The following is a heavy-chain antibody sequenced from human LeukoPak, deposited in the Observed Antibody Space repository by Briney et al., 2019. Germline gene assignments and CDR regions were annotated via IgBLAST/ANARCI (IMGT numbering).Heavy chain of an antibody. CDR1: GFTFSSYA. V-gene: IGHV3-23*01. J-gene: IGHJ2*01. Sequence: GGSLRLSCAAAGFTFSSYAMSWVRQAPGKGLEWVSAISGSGGSTYYADSVKGRFTISRDNSKTTLYLQMNSLRAEDTAVYYCAKVGGDSSGYYYTSPRWYFDLWGRGTLVTVSS. D-gene: IGHD3-22*01. CDR2: ISGSGGST. CDR3: AKVGGDSSGYYYTSPRWYFDL.